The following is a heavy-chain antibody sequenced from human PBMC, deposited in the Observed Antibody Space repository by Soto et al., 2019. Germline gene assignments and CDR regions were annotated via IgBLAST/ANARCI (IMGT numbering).Heavy chain of an antibody. V-gene: IGHV3-30-3*01. Sequence: GGSLRLSCAASGFTFISYAMHWVRQAPGKGLEWVAVISYDGSNKYYADSVKGRFTISRDNSKNTLYLQMNSLRAEDTAVYYCARGLAGVAAGPVYWGQGTLVTVSS. J-gene: IGHJ1*01. CDR3: ARGLAGVAAGPVY. D-gene: IGHD6-13*01. CDR2: ISYDGSNK. CDR1: GFTFISYA.